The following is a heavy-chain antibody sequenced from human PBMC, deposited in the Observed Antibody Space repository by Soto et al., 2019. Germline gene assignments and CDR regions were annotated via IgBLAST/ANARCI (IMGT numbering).Heavy chain of an antibody. Sequence: QVQLVQSWAEVKKPGASVKVSCKASGYTFTSYDINWVRQATGQGLEWMGWINPNSGNTAYAQKFQGRVTMTRNTSITTAYMELSSLRCEDTAVYYCGRERSGRSDYWGQGTLVTVSS. J-gene: IGHJ4*02. CDR3: GRERSGRSDY. D-gene: IGHD3-3*01. CDR1: GYTFTSYD. CDR2: INPNSGNT. V-gene: IGHV1-8*01.